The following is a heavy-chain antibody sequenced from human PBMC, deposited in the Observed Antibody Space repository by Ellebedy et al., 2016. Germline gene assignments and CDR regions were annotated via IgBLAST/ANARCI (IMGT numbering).Heavy chain of an antibody. CDR1: GGSISSYY. CDR3: AREPLPYCSGGSCYGNAFDI. J-gene: IGHJ3*02. CDR2: IYYSGST. V-gene: IGHV4-59*12. D-gene: IGHD2-15*01. Sequence: SETLSLTSTVSGGSISSYYWSWIRQPPGKGLEWIGYIYYSGSTNYNPSLKSRVTISVDTSKNQFSLKLSSVTAADTAVYYCAREPLPYCSGGSCYGNAFDIWGQGTMVTVSS.